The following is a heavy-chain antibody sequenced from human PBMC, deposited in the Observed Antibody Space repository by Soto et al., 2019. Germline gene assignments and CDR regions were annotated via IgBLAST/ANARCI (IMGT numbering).Heavy chain of an antibody. CDR3: AKRERWPASGPY. J-gene: IGHJ4*02. Sequence: PGWSLRLSCSASVFTFSSYTMTWCRQAPGKGLEWVSDISNIGDSTYYADSVKGRFTISRDNSKNTLYLQMHSLRAEDTALYYCAKRERWPASGPYWGQGTLVTVSS. D-gene: IGHD1-1*01. V-gene: IGHV3-23*01. CDR2: ISNIGDST. CDR1: VFTFSSYT.